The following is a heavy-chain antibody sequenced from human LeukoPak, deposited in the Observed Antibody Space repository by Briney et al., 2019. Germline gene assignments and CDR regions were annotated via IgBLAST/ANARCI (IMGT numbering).Heavy chain of an antibody. D-gene: IGHD3-9*01. J-gene: IGHJ6*02. CDR1: GGTFSSYA. Sequence: ASVKVSCKASGGTFSSYAISWVRQAPGQGLEWMGRIIPILGIANYAQKFQGRVTITADKSTSTAYMELSSLRSEDTAVYYCATSGPIYYYYYYGMDVWGQGTTATVSS. CDR2: IIPILGIA. CDR3: ATSGPIYYYYYYGMDV. V-gene: IGHV1-69*04.